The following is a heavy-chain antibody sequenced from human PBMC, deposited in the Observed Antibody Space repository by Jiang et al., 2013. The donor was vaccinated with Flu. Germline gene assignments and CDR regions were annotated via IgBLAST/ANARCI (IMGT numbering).Heavy chain of an antibody. CDR3: ARERNYDSSGYYEWNWFDP. V-gene: IGHV1-2*06. Sequence: EVKKPGASVKVSCKASGYTFTGYYMHWVRQAPGQGLEWMGRINPNSGGTNYAQKFQGRVTMTRDTSISTAYMELSRLRSDDTAVYYCARERNYDSSGYYEWNWFDPWGQGTLVTVSS. J-gene: IGHJ5*02. D-gene: IGHD3-22*01. CDR1: GYTFTGYY. CDR2: INPNSGGT.